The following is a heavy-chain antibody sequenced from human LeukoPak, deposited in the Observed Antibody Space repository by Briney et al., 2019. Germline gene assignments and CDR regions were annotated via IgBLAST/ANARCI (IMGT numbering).Heavy chain of an antibody. CDR1: GFTFSSYW. Sequence: GGSLRLSCAASGFTFSSYWMSWVRQAPGKGLEWVANIKQDGSEKYYVDSMKGRFTISRDNAKNSLYLQMNSLRAEDTAVYYCARDRRYSYVDYWGQGTLVTVSS. J-gene: IGHJ4*02. V-gene: IGHV3-7*04. CDR3: ARDRRYSYVDY. CDR2: IKQDGSEK. D-gene: IGHD5-18*01.